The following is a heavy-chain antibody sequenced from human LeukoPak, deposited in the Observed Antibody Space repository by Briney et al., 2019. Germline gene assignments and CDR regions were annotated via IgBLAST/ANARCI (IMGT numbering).Heavy chain of an antibody. J-gene: IGHJ4*02. V-gene: IGHV3-74*01. CDR2: INSDGSWT. Sequence: GGSLRLSCAASGNYCMHWVRQAPGKGLVWVSHINSDGSWTGYADSVKGRFTISKDNAKNTVYLQMNNLRAEDTAVYYCVSFYETYWGRGTLVTVSS. CDR1: GNYC. CDR3: VSFYETY. D-gene: IGHD2-2*01.